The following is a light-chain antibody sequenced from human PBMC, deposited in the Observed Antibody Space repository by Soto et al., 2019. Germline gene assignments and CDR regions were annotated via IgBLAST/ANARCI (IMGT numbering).Light chain of an antibody. CDR1: QSVSSSY. Sequence: EIVLTQSPGTLSLSPGERATLSCRASQSVSSSYLAWYQQKPGQAPRLLIYGASSRATGIPDRFSGSGSGTEFTLTISSLQPDDFATYYCQQYNSYSPETFGQGTKVEIK. J-gene: IGKJ1*01. V-gene: IGKV3-20*01. CDR3: QQYNSYSPET. CDR2: GAS.